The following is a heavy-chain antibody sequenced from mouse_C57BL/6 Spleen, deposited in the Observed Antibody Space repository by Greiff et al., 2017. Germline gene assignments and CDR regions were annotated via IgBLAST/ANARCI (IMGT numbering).Heavy chain of an antibody. CDR1: GYTFTSYW. V-gene: IGHV1-55*01. J-gene: IGHJ4*01. D-gene: IGHD1-1*01. CDR2: IYPGSGST. Sequence: VQLKQPGAELVKPGASVKMSCKASGYTFTSYWITWVKQRPGQGLGWVGDIYPGSGSTNYNEKFKRKATLTVDTSSRTAYMQLSSLTSEDSAVYYCARIITTVVATGAMGYWGQGASVTASS. CDR3: ARIITTVVATGAMGY.